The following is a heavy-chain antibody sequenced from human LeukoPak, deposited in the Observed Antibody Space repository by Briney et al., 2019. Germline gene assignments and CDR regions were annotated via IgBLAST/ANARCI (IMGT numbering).Heavy chain of an antibody. D-gene: IGHD4-11*01. Sequence: GGSLRLSCAASGFTFSDYYMSWIRQAPGKGRGWVSYISSSSSYTNYADSVKGRFTISRDNAKNSLYLQMNSLRAEDTAVYYCAREDYSNDYWGQGTLVTVSS. CDR3: AREDYSNDY. J-gene: IGHJ4*02. CDR2: ISSSSSYT. CDR1: GFTFSDYY. V-gene: IGHV3-11*06.